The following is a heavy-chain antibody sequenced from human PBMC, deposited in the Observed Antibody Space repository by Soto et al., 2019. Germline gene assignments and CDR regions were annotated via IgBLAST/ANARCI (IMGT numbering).Heavy chain of an antibody. CDR1: GFSFRTYG. V-gene: IGHV3-33*01. D-gene: IGHD1-1*01. J-gene: IGHJ3*01. CDR2: ISPK. Sequence: QVQLVESGGGLVQPGTSLRLSCAVSGFSFRTYGFHWVRQPLGKGLEWVAVISPKGHSDSVEGRFTISRDNSKDTLYLQMNNLRAEDTAVYYCARDDAFGNENAFDLWGQGTMVTASS. CDR3: ARDDAFGNENAFDL.